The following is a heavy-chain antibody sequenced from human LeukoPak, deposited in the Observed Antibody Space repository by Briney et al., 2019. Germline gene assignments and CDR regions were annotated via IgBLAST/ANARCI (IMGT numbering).Heavy chain of an antibody. CDR3: EKDFSHRKKTGLGY. CDR1: GFTFDDYA. D-gene: IGHD3-16*01. J-gene: IGHJ4*02. CDR2: ISWNSGSI. Sequence: GRSLRLSCAASGFTFDDYAMHWVRQAPGKGLEWVSGISWNSGSIGYADSVKGRFTISRDNAKNSLYLQMNSLRAEDTALYYCEKDFSHRKKTGLGYWGQGPLVTVSS. V-gene: IGHV3-9*01.